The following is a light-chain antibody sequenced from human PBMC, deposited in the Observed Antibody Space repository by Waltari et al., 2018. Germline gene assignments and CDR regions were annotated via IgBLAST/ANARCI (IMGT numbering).Light chain of an antibody. J-gene: IGKJ4*01. Sequence: EVVMTQSPATLSLSPGERATLSCRASQSVSSYLGWYQQKPGQAPRLLIYHASNRATGIPARFSGSGSGTDFTLTISSLEPEDFAVYYCHQRSNWPLTFGGGTKVEVK. CDR3: HQRSNWPLT. CDR1: QSVSSY. V-gene: IGKV3-11*01. CDR2: HAS.